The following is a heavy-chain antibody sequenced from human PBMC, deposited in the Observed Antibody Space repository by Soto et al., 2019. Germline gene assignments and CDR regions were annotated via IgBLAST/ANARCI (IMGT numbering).Heavy chain of an antibody. J-gene: IGHJ6*02. Sequence: PSETLSLTCTVSGASLNDYHWGWIRQSPGKGLEWIGYIYYTGSTNYNPSLKSRVTISVDTSKNQFSLKLSSVTAADTAVYYCARGRITMVRGVITNYYYYGMDVWGQGTTVT. CDR2: IYYTGST. CDR1: GASLNDYH. V-gene: IGHV4-59*12. CDR3: ARGRITMVRGVITNYYYYGMDV. D-gene: IGHD3-10*01.